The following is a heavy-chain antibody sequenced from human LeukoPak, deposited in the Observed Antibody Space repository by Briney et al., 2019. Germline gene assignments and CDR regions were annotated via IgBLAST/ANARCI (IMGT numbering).Heavy chain of an antibody. J-gene: IGHJ5*02. V-gene: IGHV4-34*01. D-gene: IGHD2-15*01. CDR3: ARYCSGGSCYGTNWFDP. CDR2: INHRGST. Sequence: SETLSLTCAVYGGSFSGYYWSWIRQPPGKGLDWIGGINHRGSTNYNPSLKSRFTIAVDTSKNQFPLKLSSVTAADTAVYYCARYCSGGSCYGTNWFDPWGQGTLVTVSS. CDR1: GGSFSGYY.